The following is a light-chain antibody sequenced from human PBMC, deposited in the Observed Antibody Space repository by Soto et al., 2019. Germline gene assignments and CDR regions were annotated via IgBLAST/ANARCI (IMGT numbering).Light chain of an antibody. V-gene: IGKV3-15*01. CDR2: GAS. CDR1: ESVGST. J-gene: IGKJ4*02. Sequence: EIFMTQSPATLSVSPGEKVILSCRASESVGSTLAWYQQKPGQAPRLLIRGASTRATGVPARFSGSGSGTEFTLTISSLQSEDFAVYYCQQYSTSLTFGVGTTLEIK. CDR3: QQYSTSLT.